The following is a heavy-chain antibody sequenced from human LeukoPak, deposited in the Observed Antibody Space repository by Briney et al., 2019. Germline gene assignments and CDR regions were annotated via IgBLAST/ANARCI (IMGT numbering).Heavy chain of an antibody. CDR1: GGTFSSYA. CDR2: IIPILGIA. V-gene: IGHV1-69*04. CDR3: ARDSIAAAGIPDY. J-gene: IGHJ4*02. D-gene: IGHD6-13*01. Sequence: GSSVRVSCKASGGTFSSYAISWVRQAPGQGLEWMGRIIPILGIANYAQKFQGRVTITADKSTSTAYMELSSLRSEDTAVYYCARDSIAAAGIPDYWGQGTLVTVSS.